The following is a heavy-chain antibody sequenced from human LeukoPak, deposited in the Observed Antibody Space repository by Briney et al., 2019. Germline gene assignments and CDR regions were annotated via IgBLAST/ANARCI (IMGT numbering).Heavy chain of an antibody. Sequence: SETLSLTCTVSGGSISSYYWSWIRQPPGKGLEWIGYIYYSGSTNYNPSLKSRVTISVDTSKNQFSLKLSSVTAADTAVYYCARDLLPGENAFDIWRQGTMVTVSS. V-gene: IGHV4-59*01. CDR3: ARDLLPGENAFDI. CDR2: IYYSGST. J-gene: IGHJ3*02. D-gene: IGHD3-10*01. CDR1: GGSISSYY.